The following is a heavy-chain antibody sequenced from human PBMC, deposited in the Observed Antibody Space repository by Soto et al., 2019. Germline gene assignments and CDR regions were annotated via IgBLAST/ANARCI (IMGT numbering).Heavy chain of an antibody. Sequence: QVHLQESGPGLVKPSQTLSLTCTVSGGSISSGDYYWSCIRQPPGTGLEWIGYIYYSGSTYYNPSLKRRVTISVATSKNQFSLRLSSVTAADTAVYYCARYPPPLGAYCGGYCYSGMDVWGQGTTVTVCS. CDR2: IYYSGST. V-gene: IGHV4-30-4*01. CDR1: GGSISSGDYY. J-gene: IGHJ6*02. CDR3: ARYPPPLGAYCGGYCYSGMDV. D-gene: IGHD2-21*02.